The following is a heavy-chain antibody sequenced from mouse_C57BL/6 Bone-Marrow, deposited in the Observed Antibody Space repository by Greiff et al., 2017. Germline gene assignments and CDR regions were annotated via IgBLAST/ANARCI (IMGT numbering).Heavy chain of an antibody. CDR1: GYTFTSYW. V-gene: IGHV1-69*01. D-gene: IGHD1-3*01. CDR3: ARSELKRAPYYAMDY. CDR2: IDPSDSYT. Sequence: QVQLQQPGAELVMPGASVKLSCKASGYTFTSYWMHWVKQRPGQGLEWIGEIDPSDSYTNYNQKFKGKSTLTVDKSSSTAYMQLSSLTSEDSAVYYCARSELKRAPYYAMDYWGQGTSVTVSS. J-gene: IGHJ4*01.